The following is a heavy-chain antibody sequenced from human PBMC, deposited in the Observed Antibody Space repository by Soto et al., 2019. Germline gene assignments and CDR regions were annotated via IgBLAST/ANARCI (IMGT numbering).Heavy chain of an antibody. CDR1: GYTISSYD. J-gene: IGHJ4*02. D-gene: IGHD6-19*01. CDR3: ARGSSSGWFQFDY. Sequence: PSETMYITFTVSGYTISSYDWSWIRKTPGKGLEWIGYIYYSGSTNYNPSLKSRVTISVDTSKNQFSLKLSSVTAADTAVYYCARGSSSGWFQFDYWGQGSLVTVSS. V-gene: IGHV4-59*01. CDR2: IYYSGST.